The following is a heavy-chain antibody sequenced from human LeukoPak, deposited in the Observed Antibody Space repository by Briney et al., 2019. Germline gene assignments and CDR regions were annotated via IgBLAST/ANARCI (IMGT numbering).Heavy chain of an antibody. D-gene: IGHD2-2*01. V-gene: IGHV3-64D*06. CDR2: ISSNGGST. CDR1: GFPFSSYA. J-gene: IGHJ5*02. Sequence: GGYLRLSCSASGFPFSSYAMHWVRQAPGKGLQYVSAISSNGGSTYYADSVKGRFTISRDNSKNTLYLQMSSLRAEDTAVYYCVKDSEVVPAMANWFDPWGQGTLVTVSS. CDR3: VKDSEVVPAMANWFDP.